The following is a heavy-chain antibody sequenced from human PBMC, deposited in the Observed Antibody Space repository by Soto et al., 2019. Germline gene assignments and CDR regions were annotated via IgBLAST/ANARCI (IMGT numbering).Heavy chain of an antibody. CDR3: ARSVEGDFDY. J-gene: IGHJ4*02. V-gene: IGHV3-48*02. Sequence: EVQLVESGGGLVQPGGSLRLTCVASGFPFSIYSMNWVRQAPGKGLEWSSYITSDTNTIKYADSVKGRFPISRENAKKLVYLQMKSPGDGDTALYFFARSVEGDFDYWGQGTVVTVSS. CDR2: ITSDTNTI. CDR1: GFPFSIYS. D-gene: IGHD6-19*01.